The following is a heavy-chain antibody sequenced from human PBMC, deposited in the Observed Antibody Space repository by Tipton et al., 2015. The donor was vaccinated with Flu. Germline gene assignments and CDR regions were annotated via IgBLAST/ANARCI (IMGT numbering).Heavy chain of an antibody. D-gene: IGHD4-11*01. J-gene: IGHJ3*02. CDR3: ARGKVNGTMKAFDI. V-gene: IGHV1-69*09. CDR2: IIPILGIA. CDR1: GGTFSSYA. Sequence: QLVQSGPEVKKPGSSVKVSCKASGGTFSSYAISWVRQAPGQGLEWMGGIIPILGIANYAQKFQGRVTITADKSTSTAYMELSSLRSEDTAVYYCARGKVNGTMKAFDIWGQGTMVTVSS.